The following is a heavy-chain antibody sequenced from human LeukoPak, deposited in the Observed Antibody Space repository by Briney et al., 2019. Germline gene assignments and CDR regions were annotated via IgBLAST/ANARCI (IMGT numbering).Heavy chain of an antibody. CDR2: LIPIFGTA. V-gene: IGHV1-69*13. J-gene: IGHJ3*02. CDR3: ARVTNGDAFDI. Sequence: GASVRGSCAASLGTFSSDAISWGRQAPGQGLEWMGGLIPIFGTANYAQKFQGRVTITADESTSTAYMELSSLRSEDTAVYYCARVTNGDAFDIWGQGTMVTVS. D-gene: IGHD1-1*01. CDR1: LGTFSSDA.